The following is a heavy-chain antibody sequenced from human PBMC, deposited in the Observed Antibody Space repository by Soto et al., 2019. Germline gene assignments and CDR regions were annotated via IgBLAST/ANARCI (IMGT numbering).Heavy chain of an antibody. Sequence: EVQLVESGGGLVQPGRSLRLSCGASGFTFDEYGMHWVRQAPGKCLEWVSGISWNSGTIGYADSVKGRFTISRDNAKNSLYLQMSSLRAEDTALYYCAKSTGGTANGMDVWGQGTTVTVSS. CDR3: AKSTGGTANGMDV. D-gene: IGHD2-8*02. V-gene: IGHV3-9*01. CDR1: GFTFDEYG. CDR2: ISWNSGTI. J-gene: IGHJ6*02.